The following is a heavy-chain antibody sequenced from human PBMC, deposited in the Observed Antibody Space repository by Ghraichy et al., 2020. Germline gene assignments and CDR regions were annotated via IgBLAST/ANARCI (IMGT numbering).Heavy chain of an antibody. J-gene: IGHJ4*02. CDR3: ARDRGYSSGWYSQPPLY. Sequence: ASVKFSCKASGYTFTSYGISWVRQAPGQGLEWMGWISAYNGNTNYAQKLQGRVTMTTDTSTSTAYMELRSLRSDDTAVYYCARDRGYSSGWYSQPPLYWGQGTLVTVSS. V-gene: IGHV1-18*04. CDR1: GYTFTSYG. CDR2: ISAYNGNT. D-gene: IGHD6-19*01.